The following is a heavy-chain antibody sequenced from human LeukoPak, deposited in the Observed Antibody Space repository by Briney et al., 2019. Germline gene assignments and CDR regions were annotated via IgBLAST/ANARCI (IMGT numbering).Heavy chain of an antibody. V-gene: IGHV1-69*06. CDR1: GGTFSSYA. J-gene: IGHJ4*02. CDR2: IIPIFGTA. Sequence: GASVKVSCKASGGTFSSYAISWVRQAPGQGLEWMGGIIPIFGTANYAQKFQGRVTITADKSTSTAYVELSSLRSEDTAVYYCAREEGYCSSTSCYVLWGQGTLVTVSS. D-gene: IGHD2-2*01. CDR3: AREEGYCSSTSCYVL.